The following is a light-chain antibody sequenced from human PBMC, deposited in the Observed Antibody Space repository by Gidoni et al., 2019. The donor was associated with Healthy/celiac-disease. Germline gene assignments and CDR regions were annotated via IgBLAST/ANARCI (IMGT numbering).Light chain of an antibody. J-gene: IGKJ1*01. Sequence: EFVLTQPPATLSLSPGERATLSCRASQSVSSYLAWYQQKPGQAPRLLIYDASNRATGIPARFSGSGSGTDFTLTISSLEPEDFAVYYCQQRSNWLTWTFGQGTKVEIK. CDR2: DAS. V-gene: IGKV3-11*01. CDR3: QQRSNWLTWT. CDR1: QSVSSY.